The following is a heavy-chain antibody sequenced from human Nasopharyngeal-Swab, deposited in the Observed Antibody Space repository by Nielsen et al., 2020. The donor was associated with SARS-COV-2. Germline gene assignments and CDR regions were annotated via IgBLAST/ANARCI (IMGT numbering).Heavy chain of an antibody. J-gene: IGHJ6*02. V-gene: IGHV3-23*01. CDR1: GFTFSSYA. D-gene: IGHD2-21*02. CDR2: ISGSGGST. CDR3: ANAYCGGDCYSHDYYYYYGMDV. Sequence: GGSLRLSCAASGFTFSSYAMSWVRQAPGKWLEWVSAISGSGGSTYYADSVKGRFTISRDNSKNTLYLQMNSLRAEDTAVYYCANAYCGGDCYSHDYYYYYGMDVWGQGTTVTVSS.